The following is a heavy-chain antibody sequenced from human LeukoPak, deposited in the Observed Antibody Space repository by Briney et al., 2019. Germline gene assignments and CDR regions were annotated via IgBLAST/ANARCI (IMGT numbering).Heavy chain of an antibody. J-gene: IGHJ4*02. D-gene: IGHD4-11*01. CDR1: GFAFSSYS. V-gene: IGHV3-48*01. CDR3: AKVRARLMNTVLYFDY. Sequence: GGSLRLSCAASGFAFSSYSMNWVRQAPGNGLEWVSYISSSSSTIYYADSVKGRFTISRDNSKNTLYLQMNSLRAEDTAVYYCAKVRARLMNTVLYFDYWGQGTLVTVSS. CDR2: ISSSSSTI.